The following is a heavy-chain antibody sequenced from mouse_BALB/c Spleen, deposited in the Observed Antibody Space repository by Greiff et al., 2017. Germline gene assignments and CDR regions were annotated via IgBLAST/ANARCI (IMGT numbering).Heavy chain of an antibody. CDR1: GYTFTSYW. CDR2: INPSTGYT. V-gene: IGHV1-7*01. Sequence: QVQLKQSGAELAKPGASVKMSCKASGYTFTSYWMHWVKQRPGQGLEWIGYINPSTGYTEYNQKFKDKATLTADKSSSTAYMQLSSLTSEDSAVYYCASTRITTWFAYWGQGTLVTVSA. J-gene: IGHJ3*01. D-gene: IGHD2-4*01. CDR3: ASTRITTWFAY.